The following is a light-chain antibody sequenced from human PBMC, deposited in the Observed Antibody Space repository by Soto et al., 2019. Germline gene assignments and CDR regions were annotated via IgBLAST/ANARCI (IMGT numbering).Light chain of an antibody. Sequence: EIVLTQSPATLSLSPGERATLSCRASQSVGSSLAWYQQKLGQAPRLLIYAASDRATGIPGRFSGSGSGTDFTLIISSLEPEDFAFYYCQVRTNWSIAFGRGTRLEIK. J-gene: IGKJ5*01. CDR2: AAS. CDR1: QSVGSS. CDR3: QVRTNWSIA. V-gene: IGKV3-11*01.